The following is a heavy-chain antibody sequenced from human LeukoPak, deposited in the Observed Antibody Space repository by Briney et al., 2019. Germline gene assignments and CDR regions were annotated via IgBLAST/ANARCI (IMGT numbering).Heavy chain of an antibody. Sequence: GGSLRLSCEASGFSFDDYAMHWVRQVPQKGLEWVSGITWNSGSILYADSVKGRFTISRDNAKNSLYLEMTSLRAEDTALYYCAKGMGVASLIVDALDMWGQGTMATVSS. CDR1: GFSFDDYA. D-gene: IGHD1-26*01. J-gene: IGHJ3*02. CDR2: ITWNSGSI. CDR3: AKGMGVASLIVDALDM. V-gene: IGHV3-9*01.